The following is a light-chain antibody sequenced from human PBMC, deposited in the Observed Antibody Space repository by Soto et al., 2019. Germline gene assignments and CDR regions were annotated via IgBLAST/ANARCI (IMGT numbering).Light chain of an antibody. CDR2: AAS. CDR1: QGISSW. J-gene: IGKJ5*01. CDR3: QQYTSYPLT. Sequence: DIQMTQSPSSLSASVGDRVTITCRASQGISSWLGWYQQKPEKAPKPLIYAASSLQSGVPSRFNGSGSGTDFTLTISSLQPEDFATYYCQQYTSYPLTFGQGTRLEIK. V-gene: IGKV1D-16*01.